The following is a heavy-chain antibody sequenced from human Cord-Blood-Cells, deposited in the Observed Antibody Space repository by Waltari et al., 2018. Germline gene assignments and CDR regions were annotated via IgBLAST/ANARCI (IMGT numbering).Heavy chain of an antibody. D-gene: IGHD3-22*01. Sequence: QLQLQESGPGLVKPSETLSLTCTVSGGSISSSSYYWGWIRQPPGKGLEWIGSMYYSGSTYYHPSLKSRVTISVDTSKNQFSLKLSSVTAADTAVYYCARYTVVSSDYWGQGTLVTVSS. CDR2: MYYSGST. V-gene: IGHV4-39*01. CDR1: GGSISSSSYY. J-gene: IGHJ4*02. CDR3: ARYTVVSSDY.